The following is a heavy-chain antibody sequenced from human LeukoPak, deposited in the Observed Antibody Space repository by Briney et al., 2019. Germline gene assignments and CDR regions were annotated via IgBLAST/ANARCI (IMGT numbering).Heavy chain of an antibody. CDR3: ARETFGSGSYPDF. J-gene: IGHJ4*02. Sequence: GRSLRLSCAASGFAFNTYAMHWVRQAPGQGLEWGALIWHDESHKFYSNSVRGQFTIPRDNSKNTVSLQMNNLRPEDTAVYYCARETFGSGSYPDFWGQGTLVTVSS. CDR2: IWHDESHK. V-gene: IGHV3-33*01. D-gene: IGHD3-10*01. CDR1: GFAFNTYA.